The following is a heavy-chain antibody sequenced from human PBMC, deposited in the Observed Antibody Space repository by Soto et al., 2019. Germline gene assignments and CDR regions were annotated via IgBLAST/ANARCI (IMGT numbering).Heavy chain of an antibody. CDR2: LNRDGRES. V-gene: IGHV3-7*03. CDR3: ARDVYYILRRVVRRIDA. Sequence: PGGSLTLSCAASGFTFGDYWRTWVRQAPGKGLEWVANLNRDGRESYYVYSVKGRFIVSRATANNSLYLQMTDSRPEATAVYYCARDVYYILRRVVRRIDAWGQGTLVTVSS. J-gene: IGHJ5*02. CDR1: GFTFGDYW. D-gene: IGHD3-10*01.